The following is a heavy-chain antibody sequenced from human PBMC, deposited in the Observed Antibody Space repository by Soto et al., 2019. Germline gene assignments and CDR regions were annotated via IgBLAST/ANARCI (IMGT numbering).Heavy chain of an antibody. D-gene: IGHD2-8*02. CDR1: GFTFTSYW. Sequence: GGSLRLSCAASGFTFTSYWMSWVRQAPGKGLEWVANIKQDGSEQYCVDSVKGRFTISRDNAKNLVFLQMNSLTAEDTALYYCARHKYWSLDYWGQGT. CDR2: IKQDGSEQ. V-gene: IGHV3-7*01. CDR3: ARHKYWSLDY. J-gene: IGHJ4*02.